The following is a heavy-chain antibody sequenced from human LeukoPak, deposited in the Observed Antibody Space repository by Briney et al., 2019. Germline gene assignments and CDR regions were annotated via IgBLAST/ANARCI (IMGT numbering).Heavy chain of an antibody. CDR3: AKSWDAFDF. Sequence: SGGSLRLSCAASGFTFSYNAMAWVRQAPGKGLEWVSGILGSGGSTYYADAVKGRFTISRDNSKNTLYLQMNTLRAEDTAVYYCAKSWDAFDFWGQGTMVTVSS. J-gene: IGHJ3*01. D-gene: IGHD3-10*01. V-gene: IGHV3-23*01. CDR2: ILGSGGST. CDR1: GFTFSYNA.